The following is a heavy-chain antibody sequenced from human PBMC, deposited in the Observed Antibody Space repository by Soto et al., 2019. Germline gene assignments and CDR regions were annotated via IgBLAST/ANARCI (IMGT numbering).Heavy chain of an antibody. CDR1: GGTFSSYA. CDR2: ILPIFGTA. CDR3: ASTSSYAPDAFAI. V-gene: IGHV1-69*06. Sequence: QVQLVQSGAEVKKPGSSVKVSCKASGGTFSSYAISWVRQAPGQGLEWMGGILPIFGTANYAQKFQGRVTITADKSTSTAYMELSILTSEDTAVYYCASTSSYAPDAFAIWGQGTMVTVSS. J-gene: IGHJ3*02. D-gene: IGHD3-16*01.